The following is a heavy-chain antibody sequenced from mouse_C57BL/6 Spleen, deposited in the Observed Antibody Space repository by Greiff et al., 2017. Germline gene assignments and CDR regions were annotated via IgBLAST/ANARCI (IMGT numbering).Heavy chain of an antibody. CDR3: ARALYDSSYCYAMDY. CDR2: INPSTGGT. Sequence: LVEPGASVKISCKASGYSFTGYYMNWVKQSPEKSLEWIGEINPSTGGTTYNQKFKAKATLTVDKSSSTAYMQLKSLTSEDSAVYYCARALYDSSYCYAMDYWGQGTSVTVSS. D-gene: IGHD1-1*01. CDR1: GYSFTGYY. J-gene: IGHJ4*01. V-gene: IGHV1-42*01.